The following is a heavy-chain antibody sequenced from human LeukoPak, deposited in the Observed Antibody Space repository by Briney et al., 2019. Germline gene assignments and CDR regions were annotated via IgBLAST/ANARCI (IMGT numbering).Heavy chain of an antibody. Sequence: KPGESLKISCKGSGYSFTSYWIGWVRQMPGKGLEWMGIIYPGDSDTRYSPSFQGQVTISADKSISTAYLQWSSLKASDTAMYYCARLTEVGATTVDAFDIWGQGTMVTVSS. V-gene: IGHV5-51*01. CDR3: ARLTEVGATTVDAFDI. J-gene: IGHJ3*02. CDR1: GYSFTSYW. CDR2: IYPGDSDT. D-gene: IGHD1-26*01.